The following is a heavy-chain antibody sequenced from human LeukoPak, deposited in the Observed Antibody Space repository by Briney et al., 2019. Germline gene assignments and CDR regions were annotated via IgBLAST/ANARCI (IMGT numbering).Heavy chain of an antibody. D-gene: IGHD2-2*01. CDR1: VGTFSSYA. CDR3: ARDPAAIVPAATYNWFDP. J-gene: IGHJ5*02. CDR2: IIPIFGTA. Sequence: SVKVSCKASVGTFSSYAISWVRQAPGQGLEWMGGIIPIFGTANYAQKFQGRVTITADESTSTAYMELSSLRSEDTAVYYCARDPAAIVPAATYNWFDPWGQGTLVTVSS. V-gene: IGHV1-69*13.